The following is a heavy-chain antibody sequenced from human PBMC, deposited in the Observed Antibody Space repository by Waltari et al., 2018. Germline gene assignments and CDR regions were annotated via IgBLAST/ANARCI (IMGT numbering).Heavy chain of an antibody. CDR3: ARGLNSGSYWNYYYYMDV. D-gene: IGHD1-26*01. J-gene: IGHJ6*03. CDR1: GGTFSSYA. Sequence: QVQLVQSGAEVKKPGSSVKVSCKASGGTFSSYAISWVRQAPGQGLEWMGGIIPILGIANYAQKFQGRVTITADESTSTAYMELSSLRSEDTAVYYCARGLNSGSYWNYYYYMDVWGKGTTVTVSS. V-gene: IGHV1-69*04. CDR2: IIPILGIA.